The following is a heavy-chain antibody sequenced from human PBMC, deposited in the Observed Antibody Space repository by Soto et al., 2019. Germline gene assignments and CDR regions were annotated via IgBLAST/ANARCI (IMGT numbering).Heavy chain of an antibody. CDR3: ARAVDPYSGMDV. J-gene: IGHJ6*02. V-gene: IGHV3-53*01. Sequence: PGGSLRLSGAASGFTVSSNDMSWVRQAPWKGLEWVSVIYSGGSTYYADSVKGRFTISRDNSKNTLYLQVNSLRAEDTAVYYCARAVDPYSGMDVWGQGTKVNVSS. CDR1: GFTVSSND. CDR2: IYSGGST.